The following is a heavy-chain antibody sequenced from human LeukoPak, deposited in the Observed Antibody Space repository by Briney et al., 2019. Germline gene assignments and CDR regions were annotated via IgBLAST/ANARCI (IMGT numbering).Heavy chain of an antibody. V-gene: IGHV4-61*02. CDR2: IYINGTI. D-gene: IGHD2-21*01. J-gene: IGHJ5*02. CDR1: GDSISSGSYY. Sequence: SETLSLTCTVSGDSISSGSYYWTWIRQPAGKGLEYIGRIYINGTINYNPSLKSRATISADTSKNQFSLKLTSVTAADTAVYYCARFYQFLIDPWGQGTLVTVSS. CDR3: ARFYQFLIDP.